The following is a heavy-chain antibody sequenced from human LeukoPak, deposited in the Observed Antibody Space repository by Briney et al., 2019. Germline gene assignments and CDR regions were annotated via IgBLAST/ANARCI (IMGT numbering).Heavy chain of an antibody. Sequence: GGSLRLSCAASGFIFSSYTMHWVRQAPGKGLEWVSCISSTSSHTNYADSVKGRFTISRDNTKNSVYLQMSSLRAEDTAVYYCASCHCSGGSCYSIGYFQHWGQGTLVTVSS. CDR1: GFIFSSYT. CDR3: ASCHCSGGSCYSIGYFQH. D-gene: IGHD2-15*01. J-gene: IGHJ1*01. V-gene: IGHV3-21*01. CDR2: ISSTSSHT.